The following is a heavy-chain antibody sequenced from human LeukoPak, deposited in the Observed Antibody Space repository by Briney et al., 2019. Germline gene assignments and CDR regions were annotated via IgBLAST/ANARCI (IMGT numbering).Heavy chain of an antibody. CDR2: ISASGGST. CDR1: GFTFSTSS. CDR3: AKKAGATGTIGSFNY. Sequence: SGGSLRLSCAASGFTFSTSSMNWVRQAPGKGLEWVSGISASGGSTYYADSVKGRFTISRDNSKNTLYLQMNSLRAEDTAVYYCAKKAGATGTIGSFNYWGQGTLVTVSS. J-gene: IGHJ4*02. D-gene: IGHD1-26*01. V-gene: IGHV3-23*01.